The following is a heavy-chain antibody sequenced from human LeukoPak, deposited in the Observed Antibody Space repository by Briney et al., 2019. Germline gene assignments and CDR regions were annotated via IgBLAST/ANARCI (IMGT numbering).Heavy chain of an antibody. J-gene: IGHJ6*02. D-gene: IGHD6-19*01. CDR3: ARDPGRYSSGWPTLYYYGMDV. Sequence: ASVKVSCTASGYTFTSYGISWVRQAPGQGLEWMGWISAYNGNTNYAQKLQGRVTMTTDTSTSTAYMELRSLRSDDTAVYYCARDPGRYSSGWPTLYYYGMDVWGQGTTVTVSS. V-gene: IGHV1-18*01. CDR1: GYTFTSYG. CDR2: ISAYNGNT.